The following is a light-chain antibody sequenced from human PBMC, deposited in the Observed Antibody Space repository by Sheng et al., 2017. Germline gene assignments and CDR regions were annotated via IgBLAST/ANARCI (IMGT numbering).Light chain of an antibody. CDR2: GAS. V-gene: IGKV1-39*01. CDR1: QNIGSY. Sequence: DIQMTQSPLSLSASVGDRVTITCRASQNIGSYLNWYQQKPGKAPKLLIYGASTLHSGVPPRFSGSVSGTDFTLTINNLQPEDFAIYYCQQSYTTLTFGGGTRVDMK. CDR3: QQSYTTLT. J-gene: IGKJ4*01.